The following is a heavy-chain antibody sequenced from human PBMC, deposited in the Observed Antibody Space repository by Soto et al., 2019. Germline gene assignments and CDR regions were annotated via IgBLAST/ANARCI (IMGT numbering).Heavy chain of an antibody. J-gene: IGHJ6*04. Sequence: PGDALNISCKCSGYIFTSYFIILVRQMPGKFLEWMVRIDPIDSYTNYIPSFQVHVTISADKSISTAYLQWSSLKASDTAMYYCESQHQDIVVVPDAMGEYFGMDVWGKGTTVSVSS. CDR3: ESQHQDIVVVPDAMGEYFGMDV. V-gene: IGHV5-10-1*01. CDR1: GYIFTSYF. CDR2: IDPIDSYT. D-gene: IGHD2-2*01.